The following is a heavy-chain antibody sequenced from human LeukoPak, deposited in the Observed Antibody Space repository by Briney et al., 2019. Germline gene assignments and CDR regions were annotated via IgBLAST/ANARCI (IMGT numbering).Heavy chain of an antibody. V-gene: IGHV3-64*04. Sequence: GGSLRLSCSASGFTFSTYSMHWVRQAPGKGLEYVSGITSSGDTTYHADSVKGRFTISRDNSKNTLYLQMNSLRAEDTAVYYCARGLGGNSAAFDIWGQGTMVTVSS. CDR1: GFTFSTYS. J-gene: IGHJ3*02. CDR2: ITSSGDTT. D-gene: IGHD4-23*01. CDR3: ARGLGGNSAAFDI.